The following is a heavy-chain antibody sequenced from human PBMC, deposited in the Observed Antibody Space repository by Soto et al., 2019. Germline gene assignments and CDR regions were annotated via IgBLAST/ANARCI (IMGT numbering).Heavy chain of an antibody. CDR2: ISSSGSTK. J-gene: IGHJ4*02. D-gene: IGHD2-21*01. CDR3: ARGRGYCGGTNCYLDY. CDR1: GFSFSSHS. V-gene: IGHV3-48*02. Sequence: EVQLVESGGGLVQPGGSLRLSCAASGFSFSSHSMKWVRQAPGKGLEWLSHISSSGSTKYYADSVKGRFTIPRENAKNSLYLQMDCLREDGTAVYYWARGRGYCGGTNCYLDYWGQGALVTVSS.